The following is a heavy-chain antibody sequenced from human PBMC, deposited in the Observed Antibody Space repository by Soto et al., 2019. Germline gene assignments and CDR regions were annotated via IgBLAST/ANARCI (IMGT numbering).Heavy chain of an antibody. V-gene: IGHV3-7*01. CDR2: IKQDGSEK. Sequence: EVQLVESGGGLVQPGGSLRLSCAASGFTFSSYWMSWVRQAPGKGLEWVANIKQDGSEKYYVDSVKGRFTISRDNAKNSLHLQMNSLRSEDTAVYYCARGKLYSSGWYGHWFDPWGQGTLVTVSS. D-gene: IGHD6-19*01. J-gene: IGHJ5*02. CDR1: GFTFSSYW. CDR3: ARGKLYSSGWYGHWFDP.